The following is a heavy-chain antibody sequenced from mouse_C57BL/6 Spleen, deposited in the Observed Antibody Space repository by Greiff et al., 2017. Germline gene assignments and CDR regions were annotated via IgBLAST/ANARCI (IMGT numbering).Heavy chain of an antibody. D-gene: IGHD1-1*01. CDR2: ISYSGST. Sequence: VQLKESGPGMVKPSQSLSLTCTVTGYSITSGYDWHWIRHFPGNKLEWMGYISYSGSTNYNPSLKSRISITHDTSKNHFFLKLNSVTTEDTATYYCARGLRGWFAYWGQGTLVTVSA. J-gene: IGHJ3*01. V-gene: IGHV3-1*01. CDR3: ARGLRGWFAY. CDR1: GYSITSGYD.